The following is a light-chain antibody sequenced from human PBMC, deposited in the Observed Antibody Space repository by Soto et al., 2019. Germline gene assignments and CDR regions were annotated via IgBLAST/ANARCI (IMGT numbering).Light chain of an antibody. V-gene: IGLV2-8*01. CDR2: EVT. Sequence: QSALTQPPSASGSPGQSVTISCTGTSSDVGAYNYVSWYQQHAGKAPKLVIYEVTKWPSGVPDRFSGSKSANTASLTVSGLQAEDEADSYCSSFASSNTWVFGGGTKLTVL. J-gene: IGLJ3*02. CDR3: SSFASSNTWV. CDR1: SSDVGAYNY.